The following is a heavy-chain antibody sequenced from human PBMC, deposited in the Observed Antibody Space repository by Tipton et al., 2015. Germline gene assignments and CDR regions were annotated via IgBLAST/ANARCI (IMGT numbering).Heavy chain of an antibody. D-gene: IGHD2-2*01. CDR3: ARDPDVGTSAPASGFDY. CDR2: ISSDGINK. CDR1: GFTFSNFG. V-gene: IGHV3-30*07. J-gene: IGHJ4*02. Sequence: SLRLSCAGSGFTFSNFGLHWVRQAPGKGLEWVTVISSDGINKYYAESVKGRFTISRDNAKNTLYLQMSSLRDEDTAVYYCARDPDVGTSAPASGFDYWGRGTLVTVSS.